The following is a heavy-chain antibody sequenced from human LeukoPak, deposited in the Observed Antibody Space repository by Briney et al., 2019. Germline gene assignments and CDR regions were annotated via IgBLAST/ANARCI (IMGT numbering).Heavy chain of an antibody. V-gene: IGHV3-30*18. Sequence: GGSLRLSCAASGFTFSSYSMNWVRQAPGKGLEWVTHISYDGSNKYYRESVKGRFTISRDNSKNMLYLQMDSLRPEDTAVYYCANWDGDKSAYDTWGQGTMVIVSS. CDR2: ISYDGSNK. J-gene: IGHJ3*02. CDR1: GFTFSSYS. CDR3: ANWDGDKSAYDT. D-gene: IGHD3-10*01.